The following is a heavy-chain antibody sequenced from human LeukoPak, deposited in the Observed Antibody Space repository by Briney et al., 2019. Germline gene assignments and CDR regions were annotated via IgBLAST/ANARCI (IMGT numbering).Heavy chain of an antibody. CDR1: GYTFTSYY. Sequence: ASVKVSCKASGYTFTSYYMHWVRQAPGQGLEWMGIINPSGGSTSYAQKFQGRVTMTRDTSTSTVYMELSSLRSEDTAVYYCARVLGYCSGGRCSHFDYWGQGALVTVSS. CDR2: INPSGGST. V-gene: IGHV1-46*01. D-gene: IGHD2-15*01. CDR3: ARVLGYCSGGRCSHFDY. J-gene: IGHJ4*02.